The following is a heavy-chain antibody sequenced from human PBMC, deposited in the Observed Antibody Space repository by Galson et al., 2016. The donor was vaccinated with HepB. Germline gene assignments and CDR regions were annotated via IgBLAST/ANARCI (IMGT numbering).Heavy chain of an antibody. CDR1: GLTFSSYG. CDR2: IWYDGSNK. CDR3: ARDLNSNSWYFYYYGMDV. Sequence: SLRLSCAASGLTFSSYGMHWVRQAPGKGLEWVALIWYDGSNKYYADSVKGRFTISRDNSKNTLYLQMNSLRAEDTAVYYCARDLNSNSWYFYYYGMDVWGQGTTVTVSS. J-gene: IGHJ6*02. D-gene: IGHD6-13*01. V-gene: IGHV3-33*01.